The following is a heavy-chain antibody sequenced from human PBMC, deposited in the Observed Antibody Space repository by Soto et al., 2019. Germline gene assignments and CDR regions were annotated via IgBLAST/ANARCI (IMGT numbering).Heavy chain of an antibody. D-gene: IGHD2-2*01. CDR3: ARGHIGGVPTVLWFDS. Sequence: SETLSLTCAVSGYFISSGYYWGWLRQPPGKGLEWIGSMFHSGSTHYNPSLKSRVTISVDTSKNHFSLRLSSVTASDTAVYYCARGHIGGVPTVLWFDSWGQGTMVTVYS. CDR1: GYFISSGYY. J-gene: IGHJ5*01. V-gene: IGHV4-38-2*01. CDR2: MFHSGST.